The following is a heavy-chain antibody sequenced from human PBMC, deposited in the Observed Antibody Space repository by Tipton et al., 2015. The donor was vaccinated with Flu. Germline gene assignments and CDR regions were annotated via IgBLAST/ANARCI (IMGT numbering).Heavy chain of an antibody. CDR1: GFSFSTYA. D-gene: IGHD6-6*01. J-gene: IGHJ6*02. Sequence: SLRLSCAASGFSFSTYAMSWVRQAPGKGLEWVSTVGGGGLSTNYADSVRGRFTISRDNSKNTLYLQMNSLRSEDTALYYCVVPNMDVWGQGTTVIVSS. CDR2: VGGGGLST. CDR3: VVPNMDV. V-gene: IGHV3-23*01.